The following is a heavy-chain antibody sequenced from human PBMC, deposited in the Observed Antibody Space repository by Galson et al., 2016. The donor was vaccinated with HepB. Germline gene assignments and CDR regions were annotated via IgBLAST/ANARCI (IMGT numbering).Heavy chain of an antibody. V-gene: IGHV3-23*01. CDR3: AKDHLGGSGSRAPYGTDV. J-gene: IGHJ6*02. Sequence: SLRLSCAASGFTFSSYAMSWVRQAPGKGLEWVSAISGSGGSTYYADSVKGRFTISRDSSKNTLYLEMNSLRNEDTAVYYCAKDHLGGSGSRAPYGTDVWGQGTTVIVSS. CDR1: GFTFSSYA. D-gene: IGHD3-10*01. CDR2: ISGSGGST.